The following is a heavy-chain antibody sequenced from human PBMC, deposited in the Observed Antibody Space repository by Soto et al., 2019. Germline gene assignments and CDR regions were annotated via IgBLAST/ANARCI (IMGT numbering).Heavy chain of an antibody. CDR1: GGTFNTYE. CDR2: ISPMFGAA. CDR3: AREVQVHTPAFVY. J-gene: IGHJ4*02. V-gene: IGHV1-69*19. D-gene: IGHD3-10*01. Sequence: QVQLVQSGAEMKKPGSSVKVSCQSSGGTFNTYEMNWVRQAPGQGPEWMGDISPMFGAANYAPKFQGRVTITADESTGTSYMRLSSLTSEDSALYFCAREVQVHTPAFVYWGQGTLVTVSS.